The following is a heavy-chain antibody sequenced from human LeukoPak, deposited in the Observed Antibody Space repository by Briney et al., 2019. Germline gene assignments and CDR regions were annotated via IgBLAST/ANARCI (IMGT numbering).Heavy chain of an antibody. CDR2: ISYDGSNK. Sequence: RSLRLSCAASGFTFSSYGMHWVRQAPGKGLGWVAVISYDGSNKYYADSVKGRFTISRDNSKNTLYLQMNSLRAEDTAVYYCAAYYYGSGSSPLGPWGQGTLVTVSS. CDR1: GFTFSSYG. CDR3: AAYYYGSGSSPLGP. J-gene: IGHJ5*02. D-gene: IGHD3-10*01. V-gene: IGHV3-30*03.